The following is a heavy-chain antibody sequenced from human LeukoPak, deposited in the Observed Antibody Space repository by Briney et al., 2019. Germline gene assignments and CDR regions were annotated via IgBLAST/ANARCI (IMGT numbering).Heavy chain of an antibody. CDR1: GASIKNTPYY. J-gene: IGHJ4*02. CDR2: IYYLGTT. CDR3: ARHEPTGSSYFFDL. D-gene: IGHD1-26*01. Sequence: SETLSLTCSVSGASIKNTPYYWAWIRQPPGKGLEWIGSIYYLGTTNYNPSLMSRVAISIDSSKNHFSLNLSSVTAADTAIYYCARHEPTGSSYFFDLWGQGTLVTVSS. V-gene: IGHV4-39*01.